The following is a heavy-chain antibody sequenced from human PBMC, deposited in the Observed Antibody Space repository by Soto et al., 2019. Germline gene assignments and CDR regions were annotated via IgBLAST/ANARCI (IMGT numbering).Heavy chain of an antibody. CDR3: TTQFYGSGSHWVGMDV. V-gene: IGHV3-15*07. J-gene: IGHJ6*02. Sequence: EVQLVESGGGLVKPGGSLRLSCAASGFTFSNAWMNWVRQAPGKGLEWVGRIKSKTDGGTTDYAAPVKGRFTISRDDSKNTLYLQMNSLKTEDTAVYYCTTQFYGSGSHWVGMDVWGQGTTVTVSS. CDR1: GFTFSNAW. D-gene: IGHD3-10*01. CDR2: IKSKTDGGTT.